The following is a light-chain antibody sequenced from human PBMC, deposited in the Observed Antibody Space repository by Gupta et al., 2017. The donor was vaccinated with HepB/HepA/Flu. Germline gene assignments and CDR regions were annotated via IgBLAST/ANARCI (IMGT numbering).Light chain of an antibody. CDR3: QQFKDDVFT. CDR2: DGT. Sequence: AIQLTQSPSSLSASVGDRVTITCRASQGIKSGVAWYQQKPGKPPKLLMYDGTSLESGVPSRFRGSGSGTXFSLTIXSLQHEDFATYYCQQFKDDVFTFGXGTKVDFK. V-gene: IGKV1-13*02. CDR1: QGIKSG. J-gene: IGKJ3*01.